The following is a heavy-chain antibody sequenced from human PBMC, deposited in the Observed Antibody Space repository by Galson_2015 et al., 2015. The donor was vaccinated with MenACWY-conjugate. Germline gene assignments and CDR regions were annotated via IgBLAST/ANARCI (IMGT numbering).Heavy chain of an antibody. CDR3: ARVKPYGGNSYDAFDI. Sequence: SVKVSCKASGYTFTSYGISWVRQAPGQGLEWMGWISAYNGNTNYAQKLQGRVTMTTDTSTSTAYMELRSLRSDDTAVYYCARVKPYGGNSYDAFDIWGQGTMVTVSS. CDR1: GYTFTSYG. V-gene: IGHV1-18*01. D-gene: IGHD4-23*01. J-gene: IGHJ3*02. CDR2: ISAYNGNT.